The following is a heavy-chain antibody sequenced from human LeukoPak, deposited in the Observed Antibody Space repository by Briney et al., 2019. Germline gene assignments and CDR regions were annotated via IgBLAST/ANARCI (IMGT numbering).Heavy chain of an antibody. CDR3: ARDSSLPTTVPTSRLDY. CDR1: GFTFSSYS. V-gene: IGHV3-21*01. D-gene: IGHD4-11*01. J-gene: IGHJ4*02. CDR2: ISVGSTYI. Sequence: GGSLRLSCAVSGFTFSSYSMSWVRQAPGKGLEWVSSISVGSTYIYYADSVMGRFTISRDNAKNSLYLQMNSLRAEDTAVYYCARDSSLPTTVPTSRLDYWGQGTLVTVSS.